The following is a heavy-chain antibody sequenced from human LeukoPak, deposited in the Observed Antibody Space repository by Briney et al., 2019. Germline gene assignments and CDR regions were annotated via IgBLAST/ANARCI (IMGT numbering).Heavy chain of an antibody. D-gene: IGHD3-22*01. CDR3: ARRQYDSSGYYLFDY. CDR2: IYPGDSDT. V-gene: IGHV5-51*01. Sequence: GESLKISCKGSGYSFTSYWIGWVRLMPGKGLEWMGIIYPGDSDTRYSPSFQGQVTISADKSISTAYLQWSSLKASDTAMYYCARRQYDSSGYYLFDYWGQGTLVTVSS. J-gene: IGHJ4*02. CDR1: GYSFTSYW.